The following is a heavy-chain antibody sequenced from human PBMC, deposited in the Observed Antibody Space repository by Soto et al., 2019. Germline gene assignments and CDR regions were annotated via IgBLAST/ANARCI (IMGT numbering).Heavy chain of an antibody. Sequence: PSETLSLTCTVSGGSISSSSYYWGWIRQPPGKGLEWIGSIYYSGSTYYNPSLKSRVTISVDTSKNQFSLKLSSVTAADMAVYYCARRLYYDSSGFEGGGMDVWGQGTTVT. V-gene: IGHV4-39*01. CDR3: ARRLYYDSSGFEGGGMDV. CDR1: GGSISSSSYY. CDR2: IYYSGST. D-gene: IGHD3-22*01. J-gene: IGHJ6*02.